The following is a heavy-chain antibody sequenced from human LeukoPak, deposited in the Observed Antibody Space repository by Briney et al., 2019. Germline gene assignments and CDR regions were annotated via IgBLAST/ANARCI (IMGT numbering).Heavy chain of an antibody. V-gene: IGHV3-7*01. CDR2: IKQEGSEK. CDR3: AREPPGGYSSSWYLTTYFQH. J-gene: IGHJ1*01. D-gene: IGHD6-13*01. CDR1: GFTFSSYG. Sequence: GGSLRLSCAASGFTFSSYGMHWVRQAPGKGLEWVANIKQEGSEKDYVDSVKGRFTISRDNAKNSLYLQMNSLRAEDTAVYYCAREPPGGYSSSWYLTTYFQHWGQGTLVTVSS.